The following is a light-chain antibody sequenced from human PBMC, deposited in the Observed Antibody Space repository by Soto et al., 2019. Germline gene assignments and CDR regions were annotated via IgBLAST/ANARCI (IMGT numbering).Light chain of an antibody. Sequence: EIVMTQSPATLSVSPGDRATLSCRASLSVSSHLAWYQQKPGQAPRLLIHGASTRATGIPARFSGSRSGTEFTLIISSLQSEEFAVYYCQRYNVWPTFRQGNNVEIK. J-gene: IGKJ1*01. CDR1: LSVSSH. CDR3: QRYNVWPT. CDR2: GAS. V-gene: IGKV3-15*01.